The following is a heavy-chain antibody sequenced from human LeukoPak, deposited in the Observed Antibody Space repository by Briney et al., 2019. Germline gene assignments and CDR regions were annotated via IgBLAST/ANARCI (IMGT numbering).Heavy chain of an antibody. D-gene: IGHD6-13*01. CDR2: IYYSGST. Sequence: NLSETLSLTCTVSGGSISSYYWSWIRQPPGKGLEWIGYIYYSGSTNYNPSLKSRVTISVDTSKNQFSLQLSSVTAADTAVYYCATFPEASAAGYDYWGQGTLVTVSS. CDR3: ATFPEASAAGYDY. CDR1: GGSISSYY. V-gene: IGHV4-59*12. J-gene: IGHJ4*02.